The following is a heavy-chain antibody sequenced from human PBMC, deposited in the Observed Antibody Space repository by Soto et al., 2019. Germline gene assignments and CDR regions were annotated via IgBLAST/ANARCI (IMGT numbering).Heavy chain of an antibody. CDR2: ISGSGGST. CDR1: GFTFTTYA. V-gene: IGHV3-23*01. Sequence: EVQLLESGGGLVQPGGSLRLSCAASGFTFTTYAMSCVRQAPGKGLEWVSAISGSGGSTYYTDSVKGRFTISRDNSKNTLYLQMNRLRAEDTAVYYCAKNWDTTFSSSSHWGQGTLVTVSS. CDR3: AKNWDTTFSSSSH. J-gene: IGHJ4*02. D-gene: IGHD6-6*01.